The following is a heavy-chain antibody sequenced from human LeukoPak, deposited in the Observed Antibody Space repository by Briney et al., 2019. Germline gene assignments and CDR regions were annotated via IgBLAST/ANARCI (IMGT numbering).Heavy chain of an antibody. J-gene: IGHJ4*02. Sequence: GGSLRLSCAASGFTFSTYWIHWVRQVPGKGLVWVSHINGDGSSTSYADSVKGRFTISRDNAKNTVYLQMNSLRPEDTALYYCAGQYYDIVTGYRPLDYWGQGALVTVSS. V-gene: IGHV3-74*01. CDR1: GFTFSTYW. CDR3: AGQYYDIVTGYRPLDY. D-gene: IGHD3-9*01. CDR2: INGDGSST.